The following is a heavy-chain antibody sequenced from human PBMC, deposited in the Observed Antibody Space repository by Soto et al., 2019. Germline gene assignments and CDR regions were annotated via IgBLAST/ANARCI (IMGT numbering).Heavy chain of an antibody. CDR2: IFGSGTSV. V-gene: IGHV3-48*01. D-gene: IGHD1-7*01. CDR3: ARETNWDYDY. CDR1: GFTFSSYT. Sequence: EVQLVESGGGLVQPGGSLRLSCVASGFTFSSYTMNWVRQAPGKGLEWLSCIFGSGTSVYYADSVEGRFTISRDNAKNSLFLQMNSLRAEDTAVYYCARETNWDYDYWGQGTLVTVSS. J-gene: IGHJ4*02.